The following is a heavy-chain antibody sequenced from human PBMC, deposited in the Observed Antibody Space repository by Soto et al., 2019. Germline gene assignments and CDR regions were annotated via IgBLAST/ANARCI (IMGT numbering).Heavy chain of an antibody. CDR3: ARDSAGTIGY. CDR2: IKNDGSDP. V-gene: IGHV3-74*01. CDR1: GFTFSDYG. Sequence: VGSLRLSFAASGFTFSDYGMFWVRQAPGKGLVWVSRIKNDGSDPIYADSVKGRFTVSRDNAKNTLFLQLSSLRAEDTAVYYCARDSAGTIGYCGRGTLVTVSS. D-gene: IGHD3-10*01. J-gene: IGHJ4*02.